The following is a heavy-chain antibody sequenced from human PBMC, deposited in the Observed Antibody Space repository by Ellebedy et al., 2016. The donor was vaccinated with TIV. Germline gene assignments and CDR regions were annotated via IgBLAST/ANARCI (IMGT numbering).Heavy chain of an antibody. Sequence: GESLKISXAASGFTFITYAMSWVRQAPGKGLEWVSAISASGGSAFYADSVKGRFTISRDNSKNTLYLQMNSLRAEDTAVYFCADWGRRDGYNLNYWGQGTLVTVSS. D-gene: IGHD5-24*01. CDR2: ISASGGSA. CDR3: ADWGRRDGYNLNY. J-gene: IGHJ4*02. V-gene: IGHV3-23*01. CDR1: GFTFITYA.